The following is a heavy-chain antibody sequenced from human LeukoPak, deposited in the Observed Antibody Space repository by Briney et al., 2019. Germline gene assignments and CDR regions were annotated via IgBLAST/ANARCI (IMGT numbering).Heavy chain of an antibody. V-gene: IGHV4-39*01. CDR3: ARAEINDYSRY. CDR1: GGSISSGSYY. CDR2: IYYSGST. J-gene: IGHJ4*02. Sequence: SETLSLTCTVSGGSISSGSYYWGWIRQPPRKALEWIGSIYYSGSTYDNPSLKSRVTISIDTSKNQIFLKVKSVTAADTAHYYCARAEINDYSRYWGQGILVIVSS. D-gene: IGHD4-11*01.